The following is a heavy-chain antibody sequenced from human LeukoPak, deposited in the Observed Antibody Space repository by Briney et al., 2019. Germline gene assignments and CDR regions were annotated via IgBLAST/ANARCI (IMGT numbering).Heavy chain of an antibody. D-gene: IGHD3-16*02. CDR1: GFTFSNAW. CDR3: TTDTRDDYVWGSYRYTTPWIDY. Sequence: GGSLRLFCAASGFTFSNAWMSWVRQAPGKGLEWVGRIKSKTDGGTTDYAAPVKGRFTISRDDSKNTLYLQMTSLKTEDTAVYYCTTDTRDDYVWGSYRYTTPWIDYWGQGTLVTVSS. CDR2: IKSKTDGGTT. V-gene: IGHV3-15*01. J-gene: IGHJ4*02.